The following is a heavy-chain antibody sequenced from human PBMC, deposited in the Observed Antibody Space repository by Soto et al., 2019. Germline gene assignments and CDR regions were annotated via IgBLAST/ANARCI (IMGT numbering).Heavy chain of an antibody. CDR2: ISASGSNI. CDR3: ARELIAVAE. D-gene: IGHD6-19*01. CDR1: GFIFNSYN. Sequence: GGSLRLSCAASGFIFNSYNMNWVRQAPGKGLEWVSSISASGSNIYYADSVKGRFTISRDNAKNSLFLQMNNLRDEDTAMYYCARELIAVAEWGRGTLVTVSS. J-gene: IGHJ4*02. V-gene: IGHV3-21*06.